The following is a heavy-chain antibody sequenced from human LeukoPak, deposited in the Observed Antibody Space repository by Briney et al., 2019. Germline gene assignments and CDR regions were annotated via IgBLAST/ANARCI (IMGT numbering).Heavy chain of an antibody. CDR2: IKQDGSEK. V-gene: IGHV3-7*01. CDR1: GFTFSSYW. Sequence: GGSLRLSCAASGFTFSSYWMSWVRQAPGKGLEWVANIKQDGSEKYYVDSVKGRFTISRDNAKNSLYLQMNSLRAEDTAVYYCARDPEEWELLFDYWGQGTVVTVSS. D-gene: IGHD1-26*01. J-gene: IGHJ4*02. CDR3: ARDPEEWELLFDY.